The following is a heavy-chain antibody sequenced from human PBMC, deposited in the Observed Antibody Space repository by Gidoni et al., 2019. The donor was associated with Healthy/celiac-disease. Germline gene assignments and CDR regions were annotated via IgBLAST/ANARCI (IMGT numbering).Heavy chain of an antibody. D-gene: IGHD3-22*01. CDR1: GYTFTSYG. Sequence: QVQLVQSGAEVKKPGASVKVSCKASGYTFTSYGSSWVRQAPGQGLDGMGWISADNGNTNYAQKLQGRVTMTKDTSTSTAYMELRSLRSDDTAVYYCARVGDYYDTVNWFDPWGQGTLVTVSS. J-gene: IGHJ5*02. CDR2: ISADNGNT. CDR3: ARVGDYYDTVNWFDP. V-gene: IGHV1-18*01.